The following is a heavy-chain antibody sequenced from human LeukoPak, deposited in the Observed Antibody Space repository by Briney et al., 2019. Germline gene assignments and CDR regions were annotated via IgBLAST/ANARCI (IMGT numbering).Heavy chain of an antibody. J-gene: IGHJ6*03. CDR1: EFHFGDYA. D-gene: IGHD6-19*01. Sequence: QPGPSLRLSCTSSEFHFGDYAMGWVRPGPGKGLEWVDFIRSKSYGGTTEYAASVKGRFTISRDDSKSIDYLQMNSLKTEDTAVYYCTRPYSSGLFPYYYYMDVWGKGTTVTVSS. CDR2: IRSKSYGGTT. V-gene: IGHV3-49*04. CDR3: TRPYSSGLFPYYYYMDV.